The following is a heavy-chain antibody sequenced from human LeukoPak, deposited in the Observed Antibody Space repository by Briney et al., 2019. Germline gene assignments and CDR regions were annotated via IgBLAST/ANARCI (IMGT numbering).Heavy chain of an antibody. CDR2: ISSSRTTL. CDR3: ARAALPSFHYFDY. V-gene: IGHV3-48*01. D-gene: IGHD2/OR15-2a*01. J-gene: IGHJ4*02. Sequence: PGGSLRLSCAASGFTFSGHSMNWVRLAPGKGLEWVSYISSSRTTLYYADSVKGRFTISRDNARNSLYLEMKSLRAEDTAVYYCARAALPSFHYFDYCGQGALVTVSS. CDR1: GFTFSGHS.